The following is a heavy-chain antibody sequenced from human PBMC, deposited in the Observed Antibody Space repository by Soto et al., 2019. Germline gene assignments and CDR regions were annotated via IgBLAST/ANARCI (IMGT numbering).Heavy chain of an antibody. CDR2: MNPNSGNT. Sequence: VKVSCKASGGTFTSYDINWVRQATGQGLEWMGWMNPNSGNTVYAQKFQGRVTMTRNTSITTAYMELSALRSEDTAVYYCATRRSNIWSGFDPWGQGTRVTVSS. V-gene: IGHV1-8*01. D-gene: IGHD6-13*01. CDR1: GGTFTSYD. CDR3: ATRRSNIWSGFDP. J-gene: IGHJ5*02.